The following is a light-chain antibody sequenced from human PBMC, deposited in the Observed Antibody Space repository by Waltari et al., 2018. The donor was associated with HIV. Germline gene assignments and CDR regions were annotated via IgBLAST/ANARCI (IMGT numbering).Light chain of an antibody. J-gene: IGLJ3*02. CDR1: SGSIASNY. V-gene: IGLV6-57*01. CDR3: QSYDSSNQGV. Sequence: NFMLTQPHSVSESPGKTVTISCTRSSGSIASNYVQWYQQRPGSSPTTVMYEENQRPSGFPDRVSGSIDSSSNSTSLTISGLKTEDEADYYCQSYDSSNQGVFGGGTKLTVL. CDR2: EEN.